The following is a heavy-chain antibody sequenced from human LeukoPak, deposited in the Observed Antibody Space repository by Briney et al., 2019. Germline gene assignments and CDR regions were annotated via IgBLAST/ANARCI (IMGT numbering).Heavy chain of an antibody. Sequence: GASVKVSCKASGYTFTSYGISWVRQAPGQGLEWMGGIIPIFGTANYAQKFQGRVTITADESTSTAYMELSSLRSEDTAVYYCARDSGTTGEVKFDPWGQGMLVTVSS. V-gene: IGHV1-69*13. CDR1: GYTFTSYG. CDR2: IIPIFGTA. J-gene: IGHJ5*02. CDR3: ARDSGTTGEVKFDP. D-gene: IGHD3-10*01.